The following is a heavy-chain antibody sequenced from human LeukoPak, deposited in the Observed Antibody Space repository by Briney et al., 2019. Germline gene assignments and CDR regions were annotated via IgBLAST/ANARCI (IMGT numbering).Heavy chain of an antibody. V-gene: IGHV3-66*01. CDR2: IYSGGST. D-gene: IGHD3-22*01. CDR3: ARTVNYYDSSGQEAFDI. J-gene: IGHJ3*02. Sequence: GGSLRLSCAASGXTVSSNYVSWVRQAPGKGLEWVSVIYSGGSTYYADSVKGRFTISRDNSKNTLYLQMNSLRAEDTAVYYCARTVNYYDSSGQEAFDIWGQGIMVTVSS. CDR1: GXTVSSNY.